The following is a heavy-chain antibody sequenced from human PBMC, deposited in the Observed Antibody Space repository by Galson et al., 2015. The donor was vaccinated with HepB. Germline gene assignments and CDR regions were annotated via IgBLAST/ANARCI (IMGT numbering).Heavy chain of an antibody. CDR3: AKDRRLIVGATGFDP. V-gene: IGHV3-53*01. CDR2: IYSGGST. D-gene: IGHD1-26*01. CDR1: GFTVSSNY. J-gene: IGHJ5*02. Sequence: SLRLSCAASGFTVSSNYMSWVRQAPGKGLEWVSVIYSGGSTYYADSVKGRFTVSCENSKNTLYLQMNSLRAEDTAVYYCAKDRRLIVGATGFDPWGQGTLVTVSS.